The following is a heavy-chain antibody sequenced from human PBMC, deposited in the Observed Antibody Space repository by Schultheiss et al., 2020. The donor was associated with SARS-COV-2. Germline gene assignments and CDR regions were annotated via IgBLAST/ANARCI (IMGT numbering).Heavy chain of an antibody. V-gene: IGHV3-9*01. D-gene: IGHD3-22*01. CDR3: AKDITHHYYDSSGYFDY. J-gene: IGHJ4*02. CDR1: GFTVSSNY. Sequence: GGSLRLSCAASGFTVSSNYMSWVRQAPGKGLEWVSGISWNSGSIGYADSVKGRFTISRDNAKNSLYLQMNSLRAEDTALYYCAKDITHHYYDSSGYFDYWGQGTLVTVSS. CDR2: ISWNSGSI.